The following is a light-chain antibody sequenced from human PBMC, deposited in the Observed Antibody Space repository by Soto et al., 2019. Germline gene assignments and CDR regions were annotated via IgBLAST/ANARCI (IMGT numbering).Light chain of an antibody. CDR2: GAS. Sequence: EVVMTQSPATLSVSPVERATLSCRASQSVSSSYLAWYQQKPGQAPRLLIYGASSRATGIPDRFIGSGSGTDFTLTISRLEPEDFAVYYCQHYVTSLTTFGQGTKVDIK. V-gene: IGKV3-20*01. CDR3: QHYVTSLTT. CDR1: QSVSSSY. J-gene: IGKJ1*01.